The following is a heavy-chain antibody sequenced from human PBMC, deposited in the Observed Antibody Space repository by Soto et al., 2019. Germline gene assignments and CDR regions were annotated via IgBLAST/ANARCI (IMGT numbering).Heavy chain of an antibody. Sequence: EVQILESGGDSVKPGGSLRLSCAISGFTFRSYAMSWVRQAPGKGLEWVSGISGTGGSTYYADSVKGRFTCSRDNSKNTLSPQMNSARAEDTATNYCAKAPVMVQTFCFDYWGQGARVTVSS. CDR2: ISGTGGST. J-gene: IGHJ4*02. D-gene: IGHD2-8*01. V-gene: IGHV3-23*01. CDR1: GFTFRSYA. CDR3: AKAPVMVQTFCFDY.